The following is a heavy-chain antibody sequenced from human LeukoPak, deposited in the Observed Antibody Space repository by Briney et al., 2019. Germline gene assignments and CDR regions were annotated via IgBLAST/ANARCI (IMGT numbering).Heavy chain of an antibody. V-gene: IGHV4-59*08. Sequence: PSETLSLTCTVSGGSISSYYWSWIRQPPGKGLEWIGYIYYSGSTNYTPSLKSRVTISVDTSKNQFSLKLSSVTAADTAVYYCASYSDSTYYYYYGMDVWGQGTTVTVSS. J-gene: IGHJ6*02. CDR2: IYYSGST. D-gene: IGHD2-2*01. CDR3: ASYSDSTYYYYYGMDV. CDR1: GGSISSYY.